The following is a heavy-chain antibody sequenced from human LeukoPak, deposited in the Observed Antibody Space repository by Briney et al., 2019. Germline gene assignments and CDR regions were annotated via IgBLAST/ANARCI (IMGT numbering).Heavy chain of an antibody. CDR1: SGSFSGYY. CDR2: INHSGST. D-gene: IGHD3-10*01. J-gene: IGHJ4*02. CDR3: ARRGEVRGVRF. Sequence: SETLSLTCAVYSGSFSGYYWSWIRQPPGKGLEWIGEINHSGSTNYNPSLKSRVTISVDTSKNQFSLKLSSVTAADTAVYYCARRGEVRGVRFWGQGTLITVSS. V-gene: IGHV4-34*01.